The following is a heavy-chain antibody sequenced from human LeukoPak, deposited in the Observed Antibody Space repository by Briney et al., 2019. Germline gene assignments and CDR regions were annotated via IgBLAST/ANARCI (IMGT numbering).Heavy chain of an antibody. Sequence: PGGSLRLSCAASGFTFSSYEMNWVRQAPGKGLEWLSYISGNGNTIYYADSVKGRFTISRDNAKNSLYLQMNSLRAEDTAVYYCARSAAAGRIVATFAYWGQGTLVTVSS. CDR2: ISGNGNTI. CDR1: GFTFSSYE. D-gene: IGHD5-12*01. V-gene: IGHV3-48*03. CDR3: ARSAAAGRIVATFAY. J-gene: IGHJ4*02.